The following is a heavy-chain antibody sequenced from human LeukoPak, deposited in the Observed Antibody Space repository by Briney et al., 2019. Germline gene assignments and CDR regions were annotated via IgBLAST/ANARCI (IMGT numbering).Heavy chain of an antibody. CDR1: GGSISSYY. J-gene: IGHJ3*02. CDR2: ISSSGST. V-gene: IGHV4-4*08. D-gene: IGHD3-22*01. Sequence: SETLSLTCTVSGGSISSYYWSWVRQPPGKGLEWIGRISSSGSTNYNPSLKSRVTISVDTSKDQFSLKLSSVTAADTAVYFCARGPYSYDSSGAFDIWGQGTMVTVSS. CDR3: ARGPYSYDSSGAFDI.